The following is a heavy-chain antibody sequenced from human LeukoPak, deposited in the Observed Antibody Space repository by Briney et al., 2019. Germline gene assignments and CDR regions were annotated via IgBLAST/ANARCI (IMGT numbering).Heavy chain of an antibody. D-gene: IGHD6-13*01. CDR1: RYTFSNYD. CDR2: MSPNSGNT. CDR3: ARDGGGAIAAATFDP. J-gene: IGHJ5*02. Sequence: ASVKVSCKASRYTFSNYDINWVRQATGQGLEWMGWMSPNSGNTGYAQKFQGRVTMTTDTSTSTAYMELRSLRSDDTAVYYCARDGGGAIAAATFDPWGQGTLVTVSS. V-gene: IGHV1-8*01.